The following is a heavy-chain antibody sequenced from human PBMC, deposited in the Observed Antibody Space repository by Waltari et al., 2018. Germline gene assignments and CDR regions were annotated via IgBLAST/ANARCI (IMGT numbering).Heavy chain of an antibody. CDR1: GFTFYSYA. D-gene: IGHD3-22*01. J-gene: IGHJ4*02. Sequence: EVQLSESGGDLVQPGESLRLSCAASGFTFYSYAMTWVRLAPGKGLEWVSTITDNGNRAYYADFVRGQFTISRDNSRSTLFLQMKNLTVDDTAVYYCAKDHWRPGVVTSLSSWGQGTLVTVSS. CDR3: AKDHWRPGVVTSLSS. V-gene: IGHV3-23*01. CDR2: ITDNGNRA.